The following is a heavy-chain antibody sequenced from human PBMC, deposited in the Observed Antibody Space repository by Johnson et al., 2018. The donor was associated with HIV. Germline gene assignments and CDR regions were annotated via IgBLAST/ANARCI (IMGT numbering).Heavy chain of an antibody. V-gene: IGHV3-30*03. J-gene: IGHJ3*02. CDR2: ISYNGSNK. Sequence: QVQLVESGGGVVQPGRSLRLSCAASGFTFSSYGMHWVRQAPGKGLEWVAVISYNGSNKYYVDSVKGRFTISRDNAKNSLYLQMNSLRAEDTAVYYCAREDCSGGSCYSALYDAFDIWGQGTMVTVSS. CDR1: GFTFSSYG. D-gene: IGHD2-15*01. CDR3: AREDCSGGSCYSALYDAFDI.